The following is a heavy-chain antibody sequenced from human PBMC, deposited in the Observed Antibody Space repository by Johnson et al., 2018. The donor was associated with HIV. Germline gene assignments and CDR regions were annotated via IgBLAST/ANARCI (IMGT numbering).Heavy chain of an antibody. CDR2: ISYDGSNK. CDR3: ARPDRVNPSVAVPAGACDI. CDR1: GFTFSSYA. Sequence: QVQLVESGGGVVQPGRSLRLSCADSGFTFSSYAMHWVRQAPGKGLEWVAVISYDGSNKYYADSVKGRFTISRDNSKNTLYLQMNSLRAEDTAVYYWARPDRVNPSVAVPAGACDIWSQWTMVTVSS. V-gene: IGHV3-30*04. D-gene: IGHD2-2*01. J-gene: IGHJ3*02.